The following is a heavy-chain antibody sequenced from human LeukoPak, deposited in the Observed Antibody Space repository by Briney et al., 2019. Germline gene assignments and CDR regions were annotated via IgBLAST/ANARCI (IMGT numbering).Heavy chain of an antibody. CDR3: ARGTDFWSGRKAFDI. V-gene: IGHV4-59*01. J-gene: IGHJ3*02. CDR1: GGSISSYY. CDR2: IYYSGST. Sequence: SETLSLTCTVSGGSISSYYWSWIRQPPGKGLEWIGYIYYSGSTNYNPSLKSRVTISVDTSKNQFSLKLSSVTAADTAVYYCARGTDFWSGRKAFDIWGQGTMVTVSS. D-gene: IGHD3-3*01.